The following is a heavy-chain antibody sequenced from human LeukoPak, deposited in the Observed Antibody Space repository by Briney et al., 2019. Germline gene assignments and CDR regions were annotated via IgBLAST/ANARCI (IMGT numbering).Heavy chain of an antibody. J-gene: IGHJ4*02. Sequence: SETLSLTCTVSGYSISSGYYWGWIRQPPGKGLEWIGSIYHSGSTYYNPSLKSRVTISVDTSKNRFSLKLSSVTAADTAVYYCARVIVLMVYAMGFDYWGQGTLVTVSS. CDR1: GYSISSGYY. CDR2: IYHSGST. CDR3: ARVIVLMVYAMGFDY. V-gene: IGHV4-38-2*02. D-gene: IGHD2-8*01.